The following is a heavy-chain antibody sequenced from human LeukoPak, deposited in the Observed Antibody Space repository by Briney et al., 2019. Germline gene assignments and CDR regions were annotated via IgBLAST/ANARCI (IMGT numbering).Heavy chain of an antibody. Sequence: SETLSLTCAVYGGSFSGYYWSWIRQPPGKGLEWIGAINHSGSTNYNPSLKSRVTISLDTSKNQFSLKLSSLTASDTAVYYCARTRGYSYGCLDYWGHGTLVIVS. CDR2: INHSGST. D-gene: IGHD5-18*01. J-gene: IGHJ4*01. CDR3: ARTRGYSYGCLDY. V-gene: IGHV4-34*01. CDR1: GGSFSGYY.